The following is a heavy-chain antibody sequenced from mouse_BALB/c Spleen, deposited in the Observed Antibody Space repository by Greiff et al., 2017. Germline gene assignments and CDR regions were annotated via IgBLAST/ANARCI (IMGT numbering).Heavy chain of an antibody. CDR3: AREGWFLAMDY. CDR2: IYPGDGDT. J-gene: IGHJ4*01. D-gene: IGHD2-3*01. Sequence: VQLQQSGPELVKPGASVKISCKASGYAFSSSWMNWVKQRPGQGLEWIGRIYPGDGDTNYNGKFKGKATLTADKSSSTAYMQLSSLTSVDSAVYFCAREGWFLAMDYWGQGTSVTVSS. CDR1: GYAFSSSW. V-gene: IGHV1-82*01.